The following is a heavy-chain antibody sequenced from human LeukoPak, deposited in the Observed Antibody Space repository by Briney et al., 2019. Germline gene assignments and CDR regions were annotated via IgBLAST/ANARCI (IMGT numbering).Heavy chain of an antibody. CDR2: LKQDGSEK. V-gene: IGHV3-7*01. Sequence: PGGSLRLSCAASGFTFSSYWMSWVRQAPGKGLEWVANLKQDGSEKYYVDSVKGRFTISRDNAKNSLYLQMNSLRAEDTAVYYCARLRRYNIVIITYFDYWGQGTLVTVSS. J-gene: IGHJ4*02. D-gene: IGHD3-22*01. CDR1: GFTFSSYW. CDR3: ARLRRYNIVIITYFDY.